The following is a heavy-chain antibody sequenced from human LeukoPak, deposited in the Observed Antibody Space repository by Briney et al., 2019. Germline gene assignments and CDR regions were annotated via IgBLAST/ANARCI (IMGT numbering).Heavy chain of an antibody. CDR3: ARLSYSSGWYFDY. V-gene: IGHV4-39*01. D-gene: IGHD6-19*01. Sequence: SETLSLTCTVSGGSISSSSYYWGWIRQPPGKGLEWIGSIYYSGSTYYNPSLKSRVTISVDTSKNQFSLKLSSVTAADTAVYYCARLSYSSGWYFDYWGQGSLVTVSS. CDR1: GGSISSSSYY. CDR2: IYYSGST. J-gene: IGHJ4*02.